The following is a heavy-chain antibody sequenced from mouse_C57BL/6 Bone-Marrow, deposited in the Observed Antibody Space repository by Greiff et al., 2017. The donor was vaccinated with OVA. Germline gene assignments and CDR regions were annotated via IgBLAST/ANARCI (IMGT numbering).Heavy chain of an antibody. CDR1: GFTFSSYG. D-gene: IGHD2-1*01. CDR3: AREGNYPYYFDY. Sequence: DVKLVESGGDLVKPGGSLKLSCAASGFTFSSYGMSWVRQTPDKRLEWVATISRGGSYTSYPDSVKGRFTISRDNAKNTLYLQMSSLKSEDTAMYYCAREGNYPYYFDYWGQGTTLTVSS. V-gene: IGHV5-6*02. J-gene: IGHJ2*01. CDR2: ISRGGSYT.